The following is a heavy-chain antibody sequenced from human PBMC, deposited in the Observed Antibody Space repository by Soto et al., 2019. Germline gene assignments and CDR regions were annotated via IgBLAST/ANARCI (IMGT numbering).Heavy chain of an antibody. V-gene: IGHV3-53*01. J-gene: IGHJ4*02. CDR2: IYGGGTT. Sequence: EVQLVESGGGLIQPGGSLRLSCAASGFTVSSKYMTWVRQAPGKGLEWVSVIYGGGTTYYAHSVKGRFTISRDNSKNKLYLQMYRVGAEDTAVYYCVQTTGWPGFDFWGQGTLVTVSS. CDR1: GFTVSSKY. CDR3: VQTTGWPGFDF. D-gene: IGHD2-15*01.